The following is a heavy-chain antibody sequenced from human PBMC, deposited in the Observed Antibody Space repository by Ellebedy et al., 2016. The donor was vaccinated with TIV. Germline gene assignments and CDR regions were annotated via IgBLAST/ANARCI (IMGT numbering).Heavy chain of an antibody. J-gene: IGHJ4*02. CDR1: GFTFSSYA. D-gene: IGHD2-2*01. V-gene: IGHV3-64D*09. CDR2: VNSNGDTT. Sequence: GGSLRLSCSASGFTFSSYAMHWVRQAPGKGLEYVSAVNSNGDTTYYADSVKGRFTISRDNSKNTLYLQMSSLRAEETAVYYCVRLGYCSSTRCYFDYWGQGTLVTVSS. CDR3: VRLGYCSSTRCYFDY.